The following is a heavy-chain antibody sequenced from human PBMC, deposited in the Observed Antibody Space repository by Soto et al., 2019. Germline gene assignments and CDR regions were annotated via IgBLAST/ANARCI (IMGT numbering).Heavy chain of an antibody. J-gene: IGHJ4*02. CDR3: AITYCRDNSCPRDFDF. CDR2: LIPILDMA. D-gene: IGHD2-21*01. V-gene: IGHV1-69*02. CDR1: GGTFNTYT. Sequence: QVQVVQSGAEVKKPESSVKVSCKPSGGTFNTYTVNWVRLAPGHGLEWMGRLIPILDMANYAQKVQDRLTITAARSTFTAYMELNSLTSDDTAVYYCAITYCRDNSCPRDFDFWGPGTRVTVSS.